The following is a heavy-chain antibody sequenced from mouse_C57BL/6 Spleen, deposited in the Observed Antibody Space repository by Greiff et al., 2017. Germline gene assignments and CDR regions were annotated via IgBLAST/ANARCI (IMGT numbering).Heavy chain of an antibody. J-gene: IGHJ2*01. V-gene: IGHV1-80*01. D-gene: IGHD1-1*01. CDR2: IYPGDGDT. Sequence: QVQLQQSGAELVKPGASVKISCKASGYAFSSYWMNWVKQRPGKGLEWIGQIYPGDGDTNYNGKFKGKATLTADKSSSTAYMQLSSLTSEDSAVYFCARGGIYYYGSSYCYFDYWGHGTTLTVSS. CDR1: GYAFSSYW. CDR3: ARGGIYYYGSSYCYFDY.